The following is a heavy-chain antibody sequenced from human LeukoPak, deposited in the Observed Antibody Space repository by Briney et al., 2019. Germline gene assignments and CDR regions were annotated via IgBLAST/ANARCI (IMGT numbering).Heavy chain of an antibody. D-gene: IGHD4-17*01. V-gene: IGHV1-2*02. J-gene: IGHJ4*02. CDR1: GYTFTGYY. CDR2: IYPNSGGT. CDR3: ARGWDDYGP. Sequence: GASVTVSCQASGYTFTGYYMHWVRQAPGQGLEWMGWIYPNSGGTNYAQKFQGRVTMTRDTSISTAYMELSRLRSDDTAVYYCARGWDDYGPWGQGTLVTVSS.